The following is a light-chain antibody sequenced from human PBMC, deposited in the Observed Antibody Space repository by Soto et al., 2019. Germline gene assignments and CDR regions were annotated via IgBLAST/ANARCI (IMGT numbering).Light chain of an antibody. CDR1: SSDVGGYNY. CDR2: EVN. Sequence: QSVLTRHTSASGSPGQSVAISCTGTSSDVGGYNYVSWYQQHPGKAHKLMIYEVNKRPSGVPDRRSGSKSGNTASLTVPGLQAEDEADYYCSSYAGSSNVFGTRTKVTV. V-gene: IGLV2-8*01. J-gene: IGLJ1*01. CDR3: SSYAGSSNV.